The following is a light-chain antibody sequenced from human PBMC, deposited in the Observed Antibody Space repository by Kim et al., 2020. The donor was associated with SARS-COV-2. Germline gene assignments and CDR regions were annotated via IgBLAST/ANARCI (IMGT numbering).Light chain of an antibody. CDR2: AAS. CDR1: QGITSY. CDR3: LQHDSYPLT. V-gene: IGKV1-17*03. J-gene: IGKJ4*01. Sequence: ASVGDRVTITCRASQGITSYLAWFQQKPGKDPKRLIYAASSLQSGVPSRFSGSGSGTEFTLTISSLQPEDFATYYCLQHDSYPLTFGGGTKVDIK.